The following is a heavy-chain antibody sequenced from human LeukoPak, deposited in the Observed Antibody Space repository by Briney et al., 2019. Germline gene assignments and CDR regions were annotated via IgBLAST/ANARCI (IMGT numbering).Heavy chain of an antibody. CDR1: GFNFSYFA. CDR3: ARVLGAGTFDS. V-gene: IGHV3-30*04. CDR2: ISHDGKKK. Sequence: ARSLRLSCAVSGFNFSYFAMHWFRQAPGKGLEWVAAISHDGKKKYHADSVKGRFSISRDDSKNTLYLQMNSLTAEDTAVYFCARVLGAGTFDSWGQGALVTVSS. D-gene: IGHD1-26*01. J-gene: IGHJ4*02.